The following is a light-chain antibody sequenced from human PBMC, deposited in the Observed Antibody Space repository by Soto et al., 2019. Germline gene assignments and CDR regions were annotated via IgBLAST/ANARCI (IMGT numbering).Light chain of an antibody. CDR2: GSS. V-gene: IGKV3-20*01. CDR1: QSVGSS. J-gene: IGKJ1*01. Sequence: EIVLTQSPGTLSLYPGESATVSCRASQSVGSSLAWYHHKPGQAPRLLIYGSSGRATGIPDRFSGSRSGTDITLTISRLEPEDFAVYYCQQYDTLPRTFGQGTKVEF. CDR3: QQYDTLPRT.